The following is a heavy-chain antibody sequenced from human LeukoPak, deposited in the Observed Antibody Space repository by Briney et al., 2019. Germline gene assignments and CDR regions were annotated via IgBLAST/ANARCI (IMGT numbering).Heavy chain of an antibody. J-gene: IGHJ4*02. CDR2: ISGYNGNI. CDR3: ARDLYDSSGYFDY. Sequence: GASVKVSCKASGGTFSSYAISWVRQAPGQGLEWMGWISGYNGNINYAQKLQGRVTMTTDTSTSTAYMELRSLRSDDTAVYYCARDLYDSSGYFDYWGQGTLVTVSS. V-gene: IGHV1-18*01. D-gene: IGHD3-22*01. CDR1: GGTFSSYA.